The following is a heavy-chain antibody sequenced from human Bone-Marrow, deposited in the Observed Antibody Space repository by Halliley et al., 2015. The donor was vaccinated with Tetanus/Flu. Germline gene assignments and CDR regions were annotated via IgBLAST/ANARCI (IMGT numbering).Heavy chain of an antibody. J-gene: IGHJ4*02. V-gene: IGHV4-59*01. CDR1: GGAISGYY. CDR2: IYYNGNT. CDR3: TRAHVPLPSIDF. Sequence: GLVKPSETLSLTCIVSGGAISGYYWTWIRQPPGKGLEWIGYIYYNGNTDYNPSLKSRVTISLDTSKKHFSLKMTSMTAANTAVYYCTRAHVPLPSIDFWGLGTLVPVSS.